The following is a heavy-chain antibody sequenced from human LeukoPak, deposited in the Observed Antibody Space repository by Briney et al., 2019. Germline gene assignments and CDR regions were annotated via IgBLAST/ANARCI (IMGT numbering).Heavy chain of an antibody. D-gene: IGHD1-26*01. J-gene: IGHJ4*02. V-gene: IGHV5-51*01. CDR3: VRQGLQSGTYPAY. CDR1: GYIFTTYW. CDR2: IYPRDSDT. Sequence: GESLKISCKASGYIFTTYWIGWVRQMPGKGLEWMGIIYPRDSDTRYSPSFQGQVTISVDKSITTAYLQWSSLKASDTAMYYCVRQGLQSGTYPAYWGPGTLVTVSS.